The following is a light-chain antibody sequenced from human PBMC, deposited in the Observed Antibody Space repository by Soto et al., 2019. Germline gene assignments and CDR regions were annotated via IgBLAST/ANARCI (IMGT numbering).Light chain of an antibody. CDR1: QNVKYY. J-gene: IGKJ4*01. V-gene: IGKV3-11*01. Sequence: EIVVTQSPATLSLSPGDRATLSCRTSQNVKYYLAWYQQKPGQAPRLLIYDTSNRATGIPARFTGSGSGTDFTLTISSLEPDDSAVYYCHQRGDCPTFGGGTKVQIK. CDR3: HQRGDCPT. CDR2: DTS.